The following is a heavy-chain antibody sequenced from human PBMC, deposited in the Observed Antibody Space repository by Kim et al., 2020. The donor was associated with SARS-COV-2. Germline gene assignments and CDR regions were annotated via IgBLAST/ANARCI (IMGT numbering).Heavy chain of an antibody. V-gene: IGHV1-3*01. CDR3: AREAVAGSFDY. CDR2: NK. J-gene: IGHJ4*02. Sequence: NKRKPQKFQGRVSSTRDTSETTAYMELSGLVSEDTAVYYCAREAVAGSFDYWGQGTLVTVSS. D-gene: IGHD6-19*01.